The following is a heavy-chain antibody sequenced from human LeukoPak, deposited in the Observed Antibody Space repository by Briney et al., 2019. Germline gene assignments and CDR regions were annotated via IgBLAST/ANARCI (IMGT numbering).Heavy chain of an antibody. CDR3: ARESYDFWSGYPYYYYYMDV. J-gene: IGHJ6*03. CDR1: GGSISSHY. Sequence: SETLSLTCTVSGGSISSHYWSWIRQPPGKGLEWIGYIYYSGSTNYNPSLKSRVTISVDTSKNQFPLKLSSVTAADTAVYYCARESYDFWSGYPYYYYYMDVWGKGTTVTVSS. D-gene: IGHD3-3*01. CDR2: IYYSGST. V-gene: IGHV4-59*11.